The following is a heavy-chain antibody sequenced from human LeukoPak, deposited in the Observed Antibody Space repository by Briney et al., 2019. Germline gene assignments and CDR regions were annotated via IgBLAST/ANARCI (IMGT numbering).Heavy chain of an antibody. V-gene: IGHV1-2*02. J-gene: IGHJ6*02. CDR3: ARAAGVYYYYGMDV. CDR1: GYTFTGYY. Sequence: ASVKVSCKASGYTFTGYYMHWVRQAPGQGLEWMGWINPNSGGTNYAQKFQGRVTMTRDTSISTAYMELSRLRSDATAVYYCARAAGVYYYYGMDVWGQGTTVTVSS. CDR2: INPNSGGT. D-gene: IGHD6-19*01.